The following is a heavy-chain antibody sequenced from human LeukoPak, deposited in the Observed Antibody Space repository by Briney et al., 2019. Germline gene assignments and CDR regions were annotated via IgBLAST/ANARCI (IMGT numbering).Heavy chain of an antibody. V-gene: IGHV1-46*01. CDR3: ARGPRITLIRGGQWCYYMDV. Sequence: ASVKVSCKASGYTFTGYYMHWVRQAPGQGLEWMGLINPSGGSTNYAQKFQGRVTMTRDTSTSTVYMELSSLRSEDTAVYYCARGPRITLIRGGQWCYYMDVWGKGTTVTISS. D-gene: IGHD3-10*01. CDR1: GYTFTGYY. J-gene: IGHJ6*03. CDR2: INPSGGST.